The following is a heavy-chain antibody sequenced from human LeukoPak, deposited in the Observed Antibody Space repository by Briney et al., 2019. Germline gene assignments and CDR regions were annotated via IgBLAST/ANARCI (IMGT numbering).Heavy chain of an antibody. CDR3: ASAIKYCSGGSCYFDY. V-gene: IGHV5-51*01. CDR1: GYSFTSYW. D-gene: IGHD2-15*01. J-gene: IGHJ4*02. CDR2: IYPGDSDT. Sequence: GESLKISCKGSGYSFTSYWIGWVRQMPGKGLEWMGIIYPGDSDTRYSPSFQGQVTISADKSISTAYLQWNSLKASDTAMYYCASAIKYCSGGSCYFDYWGQGTLVTVSS.